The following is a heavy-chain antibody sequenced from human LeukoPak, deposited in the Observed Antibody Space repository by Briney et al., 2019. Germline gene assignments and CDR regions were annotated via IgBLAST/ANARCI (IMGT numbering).Heavy chain of an antibody. CDR2: IYHSGST. D-gene: IGHD6-6*01. J-gene: IGHJ4*02. CDR3: ASREEDSSSFDY. V-gene: IGHV4-30-2*01. Sequence: SETLSLTCTVSGGSISSGGYYWSWIRQPPGKGLEWIGYIYHSGSTYYNPSLKSRVTISVDRSKNQFSLKLSSVTAADTAVYYCASREEDSSSFDYWGQGTLVTVSS. CDR1: GGSISSGGYY.